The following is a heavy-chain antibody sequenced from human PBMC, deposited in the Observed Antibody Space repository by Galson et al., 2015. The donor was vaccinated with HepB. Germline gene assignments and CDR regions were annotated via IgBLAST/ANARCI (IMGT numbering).Heavy chain of an antibody. Sequence: SYGMHWVRQAPGKGLEWVAVIWYDGSNKYYADSVKGRFTISRDNSKNTLYLQMNSLRAEDTAVYYCARDRCTSTSCFFDYWGQGTLVTVSS. D-gene: IGHD2-2*01. J-gene: IGHJ4*02. V-gene: IGHV3-33*01. CDR3: ARDRCTSTSCFFDY. CDR1: SYG. CDR2: IWYDGSNK.